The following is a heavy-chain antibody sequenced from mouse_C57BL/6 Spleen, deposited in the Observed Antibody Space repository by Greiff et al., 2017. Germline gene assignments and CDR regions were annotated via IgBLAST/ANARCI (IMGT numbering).Heavy chain of an antibody. V-gene: IGHV1-18*01. D-gene: IGHD2-5*01. CDR3: ARAYYSNYGENAMDY. CDR1: GYPFTDYN. CDR2: INPNNGGT. Sequence: VQLQQSGPELVKPGASVKIPCKASGYPFTDYNMDWVKQSHGKSLEWIGDINPNNGGTIYNQKVKGKATLTVDKSSSTAYMELRSLTSEDTAVYYCARAYYSNYGENAMDYWGQGASVTVSS. J-gene: IGHJ4*01.